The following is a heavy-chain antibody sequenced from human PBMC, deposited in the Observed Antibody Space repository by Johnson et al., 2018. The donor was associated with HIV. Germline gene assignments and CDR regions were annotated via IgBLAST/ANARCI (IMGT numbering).Heavy chain of an antibody. V-gene: IGHV3-11*04. J-gene: IGHJ3*02. D-gene: IGHD3/OR15-3a*01. CDR3: ARDGRGLDAFDI. Sequence: QMQLVESGGGVVRPGGSLRLSCAASGFTFSDYYMRWIRQAPGKGLEWVSYIRGSGSTIYYADSVKGRFTIYRDTAKNSLYLQMNSLRDVDTAVYYCARDGRGLDAFDIWGQGTMVTVSS. CDR2: IRGSGSTI. CDR1: GFTFSDYY.